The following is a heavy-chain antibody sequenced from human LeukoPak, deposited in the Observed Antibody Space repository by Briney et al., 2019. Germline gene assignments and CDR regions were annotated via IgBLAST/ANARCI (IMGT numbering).Heavy chain of an antibody. J-gene: IGHJ4*02. V-gene: IGHV1-24*01. D-gene: IGHD3-9*01. CDR3: ATGGPWDLLKY. Sequence: ASVKVSCKVSGDTLTELSMHWVRQAPGNGLEWMGGFDPEHGEMIYAQKVQGRVTMTEDRSTDTAYMELSSLRSEDTAVYYCATGGPWDLLKYWGQGTLVTVPS. CDR1: GDTLTELS. CDR2: FDPEHGEM.